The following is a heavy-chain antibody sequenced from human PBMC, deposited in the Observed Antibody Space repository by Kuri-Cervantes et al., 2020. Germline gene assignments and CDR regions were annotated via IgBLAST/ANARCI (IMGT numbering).Heavy chain of an antibody. Sequence: GGSLRLSCAASGFTFSSYATHWVRQAPGKGLEWVAVISYDGSNKYYADSVKGRFTISRDNSKNTLYLQMNSLRAEDTAVYYCARDRDFWSGYYTASDYWGQGTLVTVSS. J-gene: IGHJ4*02. CDR2: ISYDGSNK. CDR3: ARDRDFWSGYYTASDY. D-gene: IGHD3-3*01. V-gene: IGHV3-30-3*01. CDR1: GFTFSSYA.